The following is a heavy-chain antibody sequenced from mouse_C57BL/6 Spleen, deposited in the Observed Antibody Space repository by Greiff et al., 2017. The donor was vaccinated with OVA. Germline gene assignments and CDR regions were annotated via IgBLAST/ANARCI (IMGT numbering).Heavy chain of an antibody. Sequence: LVESGAELARPGASVKMSCKASGYTFTSYTMHWVKQRPGQGLEWIGYINPSSGYTKYNQKFKDKATLTADKSSSTAYMQLSSLTSEDSAVYYCARFGAYDAMDYWGQGTSVTVSS. V-gene: IGHV1-4*01. D-gene: IGHD3-1*01. CDR2: INPSSGYT. CDR3: ARFGAYDAMDY. CDR1: GYTFTSYT. J-gene: IGHJ4*01.